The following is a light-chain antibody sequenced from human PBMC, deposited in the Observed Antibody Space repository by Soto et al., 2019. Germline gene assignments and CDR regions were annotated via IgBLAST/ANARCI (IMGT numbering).Light chain of an antibody. CDR3: AAWDDSLNGVF. V-gene: IGLV1-44*01. J-gene: IGLJ2*01. Sequence: QSVLTQPPSASGTPGQTIAISCSGGSSNIGSHTVNWYQQLPGTAPRLLIYSNTQRPSGVPDRFSGSKSGTSASLAISGLQSEYEGDYYCAAWDDSLNGVFFGGGTQLTVL. CDR2: SNT. CDR1: SSNIGSHT.